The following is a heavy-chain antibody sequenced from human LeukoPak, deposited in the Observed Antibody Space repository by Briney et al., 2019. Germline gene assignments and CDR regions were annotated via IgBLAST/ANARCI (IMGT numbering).Heavy chain of an antibody. CDR3: ARGYYNGSGRIHWDFGY. V-gene: IGHV1-8*03. D-gene: IGHD3-10*01. Sequence: ASVKVSCKASGYTFTSYDINWVRQATGQGLEWMGWMNPNSGNTGYAQKFQGRVTITRNTSISTAYMELSSLRSEDTAVYYCARGYYNGSGRIHWDFGYWGQGTLVTVSS. J-gene: IGHJ4*02. CDR2: MNPNSGNT. CDR1: GYTFTSYD.